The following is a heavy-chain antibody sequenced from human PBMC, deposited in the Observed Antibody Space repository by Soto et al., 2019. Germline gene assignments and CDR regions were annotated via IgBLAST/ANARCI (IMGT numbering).Heavy chain of an antibody. D-gene: IGHD6-19*01. CDR2: IITIFGTA. CDR3: ARLGYSSGWYCFDP. V-gene: IGHV1-69*01. CDR1: GGTFSSYA. Sequence: QVQLVQSGAEVKKPGSSVKVSCKASGGTFSSYAISWVRQAPGQGLEWMGGIITIFGTANYAQKFQGRVTITADESTSTDYMELSSLRSEDTAVYYCARLGYSSGWYCFDPWGQGTMVTVSS. J-gene: IGHJ5*02.